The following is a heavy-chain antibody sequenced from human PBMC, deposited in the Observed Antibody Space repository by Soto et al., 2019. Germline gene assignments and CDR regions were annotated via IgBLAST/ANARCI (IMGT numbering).Heavy chain of an antibody. Sequence: PGGSLILSCAASGFTFSSYAMSWVRQAPGKGLEWVSAISGSGGSTYYADSVKGRFTISRDNSKNTLYLQMNSLRAEDTAVYYCAKDDYYDSSGYFYYYYGMDVWGQGTTVTVSS. CDR3: AKDDYYDSSGYFYYYYGMDV. CDR1: GFTFSSYA. CDR2: ISGSGGST. V-gene: IGHV3-23*01. D-gene: IGHD3-22*01. J-gene: IGHJ6*02.